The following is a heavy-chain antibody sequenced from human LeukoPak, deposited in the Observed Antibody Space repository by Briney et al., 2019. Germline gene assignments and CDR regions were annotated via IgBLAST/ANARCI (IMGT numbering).Heavy chain of an antibody. J-gene: IGHJ4*02. CDR3: VRNSDSSGYYYYDY. CDR2: IYTSGST. V-gene: IGHV4-61*02. D-gene: IGHD3-22*01. CDR1: GGSISSGSYY. Sequence: PSQTLSLTCTVSGGSISSGSYYWSWIRQPAGKGLEWIGRIYTSGSTNYNPSLKSRVTISVDTSKNQFSLKLSSVTAADTAVYYCVRNSDSSGYYYYDYWGQGTLVTVSS.